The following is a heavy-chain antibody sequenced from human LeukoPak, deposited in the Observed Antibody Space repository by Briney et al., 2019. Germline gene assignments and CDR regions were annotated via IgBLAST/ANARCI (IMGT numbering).Heavy chain of an antibody. J-gene: IGHJ4*02. D-gene: IGHD2-15*01. CDR1: GGSISSSSYY. CDR3: ASPWDIADY. Sequence: SETLSLTCTVSGGSISSSSYYWSWIRQPPGKGLEWIGEINHSGSTNYNPSLKSRVTISVDTSKNQFSLKLSSVTAADTAVYYCASPWDIADYWGQGTLVTVSS. V-gene: IGHV4-39*07. CDR2: INHSGST.